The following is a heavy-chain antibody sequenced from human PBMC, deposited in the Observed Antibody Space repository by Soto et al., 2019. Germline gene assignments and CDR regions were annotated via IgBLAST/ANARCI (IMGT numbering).Heavy chain of an antibody. CDR3: ARVAAAAGPYGMDV. CDR2: IGTAGDT. V-gene: IGHV3-13*01. Sequence: GGSLRLSCAASGFTFSSYDMHWVRQATGKGLEWVSAIGTAGDTYYQGSVKGRFTISRENAKNSLYLQMNSLRAGDTAVYYCARVAAAAGPYGMDVWGQGTTVTVSS. D-gene: IGHD6-13*01. CDR1: GFTFSSYD. J-gene: IGHJ6*02.